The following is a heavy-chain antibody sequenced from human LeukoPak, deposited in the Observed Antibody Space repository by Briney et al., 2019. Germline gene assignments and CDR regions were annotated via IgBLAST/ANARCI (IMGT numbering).Heavy chain of an antibody. CDR3: AKDISGWYYFDY. V-gene: IGHV3-9*01. Sequence: GGSVRLSCAASGFTLYDYAMLWLRHAPGEGGVGVAGISWNSGSIGYADSVKGRFPISRDNAKNSLYLQMNSLRAEDTALYYCAKDISGWYYFDYWGQGTLVTVSS. J-gene: IGHJ4*02. CDR2: ISWNSGSI. CDR1: GFTLYDYA. D-gene: IGHD6-19*01.